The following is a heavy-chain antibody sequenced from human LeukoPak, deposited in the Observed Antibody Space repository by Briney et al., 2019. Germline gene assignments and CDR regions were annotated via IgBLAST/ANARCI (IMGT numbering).Heavy chain of an antibody. CDR2: IDKKDKGYATAT. V-gene: IGHV3-73*01. CDR1: GFTFSGSS. Sequence: GGSLKLSCAASGFTFSGSSIHWVRQSSGKGLEWVGQIDKKDKGYATATAYAASVKGRFTISRDDSINTAYLQMKSLKTEDKALYYCTRDSGTSNWFDPWGQGTLVTVTS. CDR3: TRDSGTSNWFDP. J-gene: IGHJ5*02. D-gene: IGHD1-26*01.